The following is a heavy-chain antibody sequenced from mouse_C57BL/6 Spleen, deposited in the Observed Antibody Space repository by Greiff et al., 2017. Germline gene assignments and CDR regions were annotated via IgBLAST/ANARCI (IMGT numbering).Heavy chain of an antibody. J-gene: IGHJ4*01. CDR1: GFTFSDYG. V-gene: IGHV5-17*01. CDR3: ARPPRYYDYDDAMDY. CDR2: ISSGSSTI. Sequence: EVQGVESGGGLVKPGGSLKLSCAASGFTFSDYGMHWVRQAPEKGLEWVAYISSGSSTIYYADTVKGRFTISRDNAKNTLFLQMTSLRSEDTAMYYCARPPRYYDYDDAMDYWGQGTSVTVSS. D-gene: IGHD2-4*01.